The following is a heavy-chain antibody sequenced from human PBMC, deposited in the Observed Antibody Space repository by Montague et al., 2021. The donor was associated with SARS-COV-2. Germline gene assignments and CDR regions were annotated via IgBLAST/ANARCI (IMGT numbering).Heavy chain of an antibody. J-gene: IGHJ4*02. CDR1: GGSISSYS. Sequence: SETLSLTCTVSGGSISSYSWSWIRQPPGKGLEWIGSIFYSGSTNYNPSLKSRVTISVDTSKKQFSLKLSSVTAADTAVHYCARLGLGWLRLLRPFDYWGQGILVTVSS. CDR3: ARLGLGWLRLLRPFDY. CDR2: IFYSGST. D-gene: IGHD5-12*01. V-gene: IGHV4-59*08.